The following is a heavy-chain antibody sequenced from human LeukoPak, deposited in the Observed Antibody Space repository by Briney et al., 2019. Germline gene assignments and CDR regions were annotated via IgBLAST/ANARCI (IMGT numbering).Heavy chain of an antibody. D-gene: IGHD3-10*01. V-gene: IGHV3-53*01. Sequence: SGGSLRLSCAASGFTVSSNYMSWVRQAPGKGLEWVSVIYSGGSTYYADSVKGRFTISRDNSKNTLYLQMNSLRAEDTAVYYCTHYGSGSYSTDYWGQGTLVTVSS. J-gene: IGHJ4*02. CDR1: GFTVSSNY. CDR3: THYGSGSYSTDY. CDR2: IYSGGST.